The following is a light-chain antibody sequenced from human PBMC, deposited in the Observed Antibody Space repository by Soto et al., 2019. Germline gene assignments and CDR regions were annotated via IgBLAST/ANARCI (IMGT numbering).Light chain of an antibody. Sequence: QSALTQPASVSGSPGQSITISCTRSSTDFENYNLVSWYQHRPDKAPKLIIYEGTKRPSEISDRFSGSESDTTASLIISGLQPEDEADYYCSSYAGSSARVVFGGGTKLTVL. CDR3: SSYAGSSARVV. CDR1: STDFENYNL. V-gene: IGLV2-23*01. CDR2: EGT. J-gene: IGLJ2*01.